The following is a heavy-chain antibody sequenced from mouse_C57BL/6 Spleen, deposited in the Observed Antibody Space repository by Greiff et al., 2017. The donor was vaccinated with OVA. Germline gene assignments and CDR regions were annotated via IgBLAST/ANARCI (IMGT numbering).Heavy chain of an antibody. D-gene: IGHD1-1*01. Sequence: QVQLQQPGAELVKPGASVKVSCKASGYTFTSYCMHWVKQRPGQGLEWIGRIYPSDSDTNYNQKFKGKATLTVDKSSSTAYMQLSSLTSEDSAVYYCAGEHYGSSYGYFDVWGTGTTVTVSS. CDR3: AGEHYGSSYGYFDV. J-gene: IGHJ1*03. CDR1: GYTFTSYC. CDR2: IYPSDSDT. V-gene: IGHV1-74*01.